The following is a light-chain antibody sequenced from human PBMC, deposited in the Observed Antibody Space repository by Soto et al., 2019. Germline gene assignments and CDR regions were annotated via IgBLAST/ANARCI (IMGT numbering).Light chain of an antibody. Sequence: QSALTQPRSVSGSPGQSVTISCTGTSSDVGGYNYVSWYQQHPGKAPKLMIYDVSKRPSGVPDRFSGSKSDNTASLTISGLQAEDEADYYCCSYAGSYLPFGGGTKLTVL. V-gene: IGLV2-11*01. CDR1: SSDVGGYNY. CDR2: DVS. CDR3: CSYAGSYLP. J-gene: IGLJ2*01.